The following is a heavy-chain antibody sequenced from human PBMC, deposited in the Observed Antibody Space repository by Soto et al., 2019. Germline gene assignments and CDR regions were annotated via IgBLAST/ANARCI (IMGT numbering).Heavy chain of an antibody. CDR3: ARGRVVVYAGYYFDY. CDR2: INHSGST. Sequence: SETLSLTCAVYGGSFSGYYWSWIRQPPGKGLEWIGEINHSGSTNYNPSLKSRFTISVETSKNQFSLKLSSVTAADTAVYYCARGRVVVYAGYYFDYWGQGTLVTVSS. D-gene: IGHD2-8*02. V-gene: IGHV4-34*01. CDR1: GGSFSGYY. J-gene: IGHJ4*02.